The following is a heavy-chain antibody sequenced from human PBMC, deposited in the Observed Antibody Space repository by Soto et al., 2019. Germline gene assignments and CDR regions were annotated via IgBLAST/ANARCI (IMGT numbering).Heavy chain of an antibody. V-gene: IGHV3-15*01. D-gene: IGHD6-13*01. CDR3: TTVRDSSWYRYYYYYMDV. CDR1: GFTFSNAW. Sequence: GGSLRLSCAASGFTFSNAWMSWVRQAPGKGLEWVGRIKSKTDGGTTDYAAPVKGRFTISRDDSKNTLYLQMNSLKTEDTAVYYCTTVRDSSWYRYYYYYMDVWGKGTTVTVSS. J-gene: IGHJ6*03. CDR2: IKSKTDGGTT.